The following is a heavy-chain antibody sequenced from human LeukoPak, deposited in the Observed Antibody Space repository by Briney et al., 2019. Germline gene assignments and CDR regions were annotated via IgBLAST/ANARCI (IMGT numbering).Heavy chain of an antibody. CDR2: ISSSSSYI. J-gene: IGHJ4*02. V-gene: IGHV3-21*01. D-gene: IGHD4-17*01. Sequence: EGSLRLSCAASGFTFSSYSMNWVRQAPGKGLEWVSSISSSSSYIYYADSVKGRFTISRDNAKNSLYLQMNSLRAEDTAVYYCARDRYGDDEFAYWGQGTLVTVSS. CDR1: GFTFSSYS. CDR3: ARDRYGDDEFAY.